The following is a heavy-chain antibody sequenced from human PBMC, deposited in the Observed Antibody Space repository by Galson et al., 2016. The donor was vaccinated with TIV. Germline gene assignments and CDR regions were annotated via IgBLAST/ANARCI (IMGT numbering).Heavy chain of an antibody. Sequence: SVKVSCKVSGYSLTEVVMHWVRQAPGKGLEWMGGFDPEVGRTIYAQKLQGRVTMTADTSTDTAYMELGSLRFEDTAVYYCATVAWFPGLSLDNWGQGTLVTVSP. J-gene: IGHJ4*02. CDR3: ATVAWFPGLSLDN. CDR1: GYSLTEVV. CDR2: FDPEVGRT. D-gene: IGHD3-22*01. V-gene: IGHV1-24*01.